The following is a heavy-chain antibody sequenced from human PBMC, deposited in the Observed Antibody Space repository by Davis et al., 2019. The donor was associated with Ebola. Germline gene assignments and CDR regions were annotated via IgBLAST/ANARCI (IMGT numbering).Heavy chain of an antibody. CDR1: GFTFSSYA. V-gene: IGHV3-23*01. CDR2: ISGSGGST. CDR3: AKDRITMVQGVIITFGY. Sequence: PGGSLRLSCAASGFTFSSYAMSWVRQAPGKGLEWVSAISGSGGSTYYADSVKGRFTISRDNSKNTLYLQMNSLRAEDTAVYYCAKDRITMVQGVIITFGYWGQGTLVTVSS. J-gene: IGHJ4*02. D-gene: IGHD3-10*01.